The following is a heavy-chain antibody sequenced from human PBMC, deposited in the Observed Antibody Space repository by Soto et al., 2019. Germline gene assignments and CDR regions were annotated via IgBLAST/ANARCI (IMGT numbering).Heavy chain of an antibody. CDR1: GYIFTGYA. Sequence: GASVKVSCKASGYIFTGYAMHWVRQAPGQRLEWMGWINAGNGNTKYSQKFQGRVTITRDTSASTVYMELSSLRSEDTAVYYCARDWIGRFFDYWGQGTLVTVSS. D-gene: IGHD3-3*01. J-gene: IGHJ4*02. V-gene: IGHV1-3*01. CDR2: INAGNGNT. CDR3: ARDWIGRFFDY.